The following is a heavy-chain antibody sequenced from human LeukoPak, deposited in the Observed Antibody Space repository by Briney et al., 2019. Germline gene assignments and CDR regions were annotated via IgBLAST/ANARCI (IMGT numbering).Heavy chain of an antibody. CDR2: ISGSGGST. CDR3: ALGFRYGGYSGYDYFDY. J-gene: IGHJ4*02. D-gene: IGHD5-12*01. V-gene: IGHV3-23*01. Sequence: QPGGSLRLSCIASGFTFSSYDMSWVRQAPGKGLEWVSAISGSGGSTYYADSVKGRFTISRDNSKNTLYLQMNSLRAEDTAVYYCALGFRYGGYSGYDYFDYWGQGTLVTVSS. CDR1: GFTFSSYD.